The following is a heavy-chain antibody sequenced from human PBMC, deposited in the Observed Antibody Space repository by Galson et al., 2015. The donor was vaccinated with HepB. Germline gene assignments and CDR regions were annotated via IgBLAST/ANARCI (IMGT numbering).Heavy chain of an antibody. D-gene: IGHD1-14*01. CDR3: ARDGVPDNIDV. J-gene: IGHJ6*03. Sequence: SVKVSCKASGYTFTSYAIHWVRQAPGQRLEWMGWINAGNGNTKYSQKFQGRVTITRDTSASTAYMELSSLRSEDTAVYYCARDGVPDNIDVWGKGTTVTVSS. CDR1: GYTFTSYA. V-gene: IGHV1-3*01. CDR2: INAGNGNT.